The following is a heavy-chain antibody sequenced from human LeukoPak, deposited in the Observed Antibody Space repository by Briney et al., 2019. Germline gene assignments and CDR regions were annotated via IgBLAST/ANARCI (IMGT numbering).Heavy chain of an antibody. J-gene: IGHJ5*02. D-gene: IGHD1-26*01. CDR3: ARRFKQDVLGTTMGWFDP. Sequence: ASVKVSCKASGYPFTDYGIGWVRQAPGQGPEWMGWISAYNGNTNYAQKIQGRVTMTTDPSTSTIYMELKSLRSDDTAVYYCARRFKQDVLGTTMGWFDPWGQGTLITVSS. CDR1: GYPFTDYG. V-gene: IGHV1-18*01. CDR2: ISAYNGNT.